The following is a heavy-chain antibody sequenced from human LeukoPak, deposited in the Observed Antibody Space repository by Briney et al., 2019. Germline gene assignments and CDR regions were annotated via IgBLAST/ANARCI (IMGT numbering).Heavy chain of an antibody. V-gene: IGHV4-4*07. CDR3: ARDRPQFTSLATFSYYYYMDV. CDR1: GGSISSYY. D-gene: IGHD5-12*01. J-gene: IGHJ6*03. CDR2: IYTSGST. Sequence: SETLSLTCTVSGGSISSYYWSWIRQPAGKGLEWIGRIYTSGSTNHNPSLKSRVTLSVDKSKNQFSLKLSSVTAADTAVYYCARDRPQFTSLATFSYYYYMDVWGKGTTVTVSS.